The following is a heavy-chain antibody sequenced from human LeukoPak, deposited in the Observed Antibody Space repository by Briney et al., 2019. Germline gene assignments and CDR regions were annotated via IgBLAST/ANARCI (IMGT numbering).Heavy chain of an antibody. CDR2: ISGSGGST. CDR1: GFTFSSYA. J-gene: IGHJ3*02. CDR3: AREGTRGYGGYPDAFDI. V-gene: IGHV3-23*01. D-gene: IGHD5-12*01. Sequence: GGSLRLSCAASGFTFSSYAMSWVRQAPGKGLEWVSAISGSGGSTYYADSVKGRFTISRDNAKNSLSLQMDSLRAEDTAVYYCAREGTRGYGGYPDAFDIWGQGTMVTVSS.